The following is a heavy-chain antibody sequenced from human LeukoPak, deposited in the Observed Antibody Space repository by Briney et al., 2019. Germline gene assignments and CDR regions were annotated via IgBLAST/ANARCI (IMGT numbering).Heavy chain of an antibody. CDR3: ARGVWSGTRDAFDI. CDR1: GYTFTTYY. V-gene: IGHV1-2*02. D-gene: IGHD3-3*01. CDR2: INPNSGDT. Sequence: ASVKVSCKASGYTFTTYYMHWVRQAPGQGLEWMGWINPNSGDTNYAQKFQGRVTMTRDTSISTAYMELSRLRSDDTAVYYCARGVWSGTRDAFDIWGQGTMVTVSS. J-gene: IGHJ3*02.